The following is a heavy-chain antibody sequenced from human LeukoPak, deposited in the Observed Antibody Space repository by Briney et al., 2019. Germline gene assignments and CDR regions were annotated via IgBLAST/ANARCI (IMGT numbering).Heavy chain of an antibody. J-gene: IGHJ4*02. CDR1: GFTFSSYA. CDR2: ISYDGSNK. CDR3: AKVPVDTIFRSDY. V-gene: IGHV3-30-3*01. Sequence: PGGSLRLSCAASGFTFSSYAMHWVRQAPGKGLEWVAVISYDGSNKYYADSVKGRFTISRDNSKNTLYLQMNSLRAEDTAMYYCAKVPVDTIFRSDYWGQGTLVTVSS. D-gene: IGHD3-3*01.